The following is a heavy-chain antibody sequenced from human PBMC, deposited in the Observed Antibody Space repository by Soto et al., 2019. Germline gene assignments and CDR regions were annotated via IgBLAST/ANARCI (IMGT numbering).Heavy chain of an antibody. CDR2: IYWDDDK. V-gene: IGHV2-5*02. J-gene: IGHJ4*02. CDR1: GFSLSTSGVG. D-gene: IGHD6-19*01. Sequence: QITLKESGPTLVKPTQTLTLTCTFSGFSLSTSGVGVGWIRQPPGKALEWLALIYWDDDKRYSPSLKSRLTITKDTSKNQVVLTMINMDPVDTATYYCAHQTQIAAVAGTGDFDYWGQGTLVTVSS. CDR3: AHQTQIAAVAGTGDFDY.